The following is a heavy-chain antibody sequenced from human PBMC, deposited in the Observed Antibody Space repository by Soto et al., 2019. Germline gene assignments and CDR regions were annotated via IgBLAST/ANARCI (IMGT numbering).Heavy chain of an antibody. V-gene: IGHV4-34*01. CDR1: GGSFSGYI. Sequence: SETLSLTCDVYGGSFSGYIWTWIRQTPGKGLQWIGQINHSGSANYNPSLKSRVTISVDTSKNQFSLKLSSVTATDTAVYYCGRGGVDYYESSGYYFPPYYFDYGGQGTLVTVSS. CDR2: INHSGSA. D-gene: IGHD3-22*01. CDR3: GRGGVDYYESSGYYFPPYYFDY. J-gene: IGHJ4*02.